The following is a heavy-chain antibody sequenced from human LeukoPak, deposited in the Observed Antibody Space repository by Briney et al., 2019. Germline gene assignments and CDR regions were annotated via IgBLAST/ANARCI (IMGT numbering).Heavy chain of an antibody. CDR2: MNPNSGNT. Sequence: ASVRVSCKASGYTFTSYDINWVRQATGQGLEWMGWMNPNSGNTGYAQKFQGRVTITRNTSISTAYMELSSLRSEDTAVYYCARGRSLGSGYYYYYMDVWGKGTTVTVSS. CDR3: ARGRSLGSGYYYYYMDV. D-gene: IGHD3-10*01. J-gene: IGHJ6*03. V-gene: IGHV1-8*03. CDR1: GYTFTSYD.